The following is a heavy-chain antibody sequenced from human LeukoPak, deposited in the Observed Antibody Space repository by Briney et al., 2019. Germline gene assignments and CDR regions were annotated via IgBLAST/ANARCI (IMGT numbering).Heavy chain of an antibody. D-gene: IGHD1-26*01. J-gene: IGHJ4*02. CDR1: GYTFTGYY. Sequence: GASVKVSCKASGYTFTGYYMHWVRQAPGQGLEWMGWINPNSGGTNYAQKFQGRVTMTRDTSISTAYMELSRLRSDDTAVYYCAREHRVVGATSFDYWGQGTLVTVSS. V-gene: IGHV1-2*02. CDR2: INPNSGGT. CDR3: AREHRVVGATSFDY.